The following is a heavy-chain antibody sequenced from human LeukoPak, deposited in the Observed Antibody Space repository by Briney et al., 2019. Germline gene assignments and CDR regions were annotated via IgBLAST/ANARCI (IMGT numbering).Heavy chain of an antibody. D-gene: IGHD3-22*01. CDR2: IYGDDET. CDR3: ARVFPHIYYDSSGYIDY. Sequence: GGSLRLSCAASGFTITTNYMNWVRQAPGKGLEWVSVIYGDDETNYADSVKGRFTISRDNSKNTLYLQMNSLRADDTAVYYCARVFPHIYYDSSGYIDYWGQGTLVTVSS. J-gene: IGHJ4*02. V-gene: IGHV3-53*01. CDR1: GFTITTNY.